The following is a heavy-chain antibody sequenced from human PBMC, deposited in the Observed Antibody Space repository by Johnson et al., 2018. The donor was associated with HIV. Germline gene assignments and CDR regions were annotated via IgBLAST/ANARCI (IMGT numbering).Heavy chain of an antibody. CDR2: INWNGGRT. CDR3: AREGAAAGPTDAFDI. J-gene: IGHJ3*02. D-gene: IGHD6-13*01. Sequence: VQLVESGGGVVRPGGSLRLSCAASGFTFDYYGLSWVRQAPGKGLEWVSGINWNGGRTGYADSVKCLFTISRDNAKNSLYLQMNSLRAEDTAVYYCAREGAAAGPTDAFDIWGQGTMVTVSS. CDR1: GFTFDYYG. V-gene: IGHV3-20*04.